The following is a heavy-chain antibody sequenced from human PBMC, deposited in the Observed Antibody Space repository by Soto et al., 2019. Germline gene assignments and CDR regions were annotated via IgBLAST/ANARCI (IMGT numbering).Heavy chain of an antibody. CDR2: IKQDGSET. V-gene: IGHV3-7*05. Sequence: GGSLRLSCAASGFTFSRYWMKWVRQAPGKGLEWVANIKQDGSETYYVDPVKGRFTISRDNAKNSLFLQMNSLRAEDTAVYYCAGGSGWLSDSWGQGTLVTVSS. CDR3: AGGSGWLSDS. D-gene: IGHD6-19*01. CDR1: GFTFSRYW. J-gene: IGHJ4*02.